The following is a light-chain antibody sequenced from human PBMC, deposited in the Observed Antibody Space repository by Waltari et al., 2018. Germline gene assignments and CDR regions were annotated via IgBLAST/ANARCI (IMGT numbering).Light chain of an antibody. CDR1: QSVSSN. J-gene: IGKJ5*01. CDR2: GAS. V-gene: IGKV3-15*01. Sequence: IVMTQSQATLSVSPGERATLSCRASQSVSSNLAWYQQKPGQAPRLLIYGASTRATGIPARFSGSGSGTEFTLTISSLQSEDLALYYCQQYNNWPPMTFGQGTRLEIK. CDR3: QQYNNWPPMT.